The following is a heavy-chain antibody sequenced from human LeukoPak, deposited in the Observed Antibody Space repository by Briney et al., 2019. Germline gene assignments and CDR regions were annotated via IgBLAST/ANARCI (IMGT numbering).Heavy chain of an antibody. CDR2: INHSGST. CDR3: ARAHYSSSSAYFDY. D-gene: IGHD6-6*01. CDR1: GGSFSGYY. V-gene: IGHV4-34*01. J-gene: IGHJ4*02. Sequence: PSETLSLTCAVYGGSFSGYYWSWIRQPPGKGLEWIGEINHSGSTNYNPSLKSRVTISVDTSKNQFSLKLSSVTAADTAVYYCARAHYSSSSAYFDYWGQGTLGTVSS.